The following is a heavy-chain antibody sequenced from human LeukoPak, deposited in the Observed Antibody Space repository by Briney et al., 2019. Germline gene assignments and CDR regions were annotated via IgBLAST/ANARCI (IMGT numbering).Heavy chain of an antibody. V-gene: IGHV3-21*01. D-gene: IGHD6-13*01. J-gene: IGHJ4*02. Sequence: GGSLRLSCAASGFTFSSYSVNWVRQAPGKGLEWVSSISSSSSYIYYADSVKGRFTISRDNAKNSLYLQMNSLRAEDTAVYYCARVYGSSWYSDYWGQGTLVTVSS. CDR2: ISSSSSYI. CDR1: GFTFSSYS. CDR3: ARVYGSSWYSDY.